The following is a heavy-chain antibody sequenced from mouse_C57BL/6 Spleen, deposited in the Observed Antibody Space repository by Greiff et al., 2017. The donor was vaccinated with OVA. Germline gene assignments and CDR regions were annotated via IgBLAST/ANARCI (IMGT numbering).Heavy chain of an antibody. CDR1: GYSFTDYN. CDR3: ARESYYGPYAMDY. D-gene: IGHD1-1*01. CDR2: INPNYGTT. V-gene: IGHV1-39*01. J-gene: IGHJ4*01. Sequence: VHVKQSGPELVKPGASVKISCKASGYSFTDYNMNWVKQSNGKSLEWIGVINPNYGTTSYNQKFKGKATLTVDQSSSTAYMQLNSLTSEDSAVYYGARESYYGPYAMDYWGQGTSVTVSS.